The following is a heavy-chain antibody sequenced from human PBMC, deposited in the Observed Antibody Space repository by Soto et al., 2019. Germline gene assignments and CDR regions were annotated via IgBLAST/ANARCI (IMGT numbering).Heavy chain of an antibody. J-gene: IGHJ4*02. CDR3: ARMVVTMVRGVIPPDY. V-gene: IGHV3-33*01. CDR2: IWDGGGNK. CDR1: GFTFSSYG. Sequence: GGSLRLSCAASGFTFSSYGMHWVRQAPGKGLEWVAVIWDGGGNKYYADSVKGRFTISRDNSKNTLYLQMNSLRAEDTAVYYCARMVVTMVRGVIPPDYWGQGTLVTVSS. D-gene: IGHD3-10*01.